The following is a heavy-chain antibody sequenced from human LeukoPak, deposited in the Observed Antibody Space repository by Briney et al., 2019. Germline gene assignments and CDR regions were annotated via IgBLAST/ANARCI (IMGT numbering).Heavy chain of an antibody. CDR1: GYTFTSYD. J-gene: IGHJ3*02. D-gene: IGHD3-3*02. Sequence: ASVKVSCKASGYTFTSYDINWVRQAPGQGLEWMGWISAYNGNTNYAQKLQGRVTMTTDTSTNTVSMELRSLRSDDTAVYFCARDYILPLETDNGDGFAIWGQGTVVSVSS. V-gene: IGHV1-18*01. CDR3: ARDYILPLETDNGDGFAI. CDR2: ISAYNGNT.